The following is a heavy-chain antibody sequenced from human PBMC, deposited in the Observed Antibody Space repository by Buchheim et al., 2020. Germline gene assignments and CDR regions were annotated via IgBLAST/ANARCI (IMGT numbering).Heavy chain of an antibody. CDR1: GGSISSSSYY. CDR2: IYYRWST. Sequence: QLQLQESGPGLVKPSETLSLTCTVSGGSISSSSYYWGWIRQPPGKGLEWIGSIYYRWSTSYNPSLTRRVTISVDTSKTPFSLKLSFVTAADTAVYYCARISGSYWYWGQGTL. V-gene: IGHV4-39*07. J-gene: IGHJ4*02. CDR3: ARISGSYWY. D-gene: IGHD1-26*01.